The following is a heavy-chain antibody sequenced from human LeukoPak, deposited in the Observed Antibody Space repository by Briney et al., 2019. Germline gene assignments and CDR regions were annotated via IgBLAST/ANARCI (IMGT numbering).Heavy chain of an antibody. CDR2: INPNSGGT. CDR1: GYTFTGYY. CDR3: ARDGVSSGSYSFY. J-gene: IGHJ4*02. D-gene: IGHD3-10*01. Sequence: GASVKVSCKASGYTFTGYYMHWVRQAPGQGLEWMGWINPNSGGTNCAQKFQGRVTMTRDTSISTAYMELSRLRSDDTAVYYCARDGVSSGSYSFYWGQGTLVTVSS. V-gene: IGHV1-2*02.